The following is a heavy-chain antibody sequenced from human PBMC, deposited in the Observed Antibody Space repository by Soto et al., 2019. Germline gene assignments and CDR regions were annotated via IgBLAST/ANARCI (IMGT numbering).Heavy chain of an antibody. J-gene: IGHJ3*02. Sequence: PPQTLPLTCAISGDSVSSNRAAWNWIKQSPSRGLEWLGRTYYRSKWYNDYAVSVKSRITINPDTSNNQFSLQLNSVTPEDTAVYYCASEDLVTQAAFDIWGQGTMVTVSS. V-gene: IGHV6-1*01. CDR1: GDSVSSNRAA. CDR2: TYYRSKWYN. D-gene: IGHD5-18*01. CDR3: ASEDLVTQAAFDI.